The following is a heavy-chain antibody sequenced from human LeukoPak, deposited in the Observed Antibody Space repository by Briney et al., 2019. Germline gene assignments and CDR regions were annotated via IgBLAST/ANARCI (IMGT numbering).Heavy chain of an antibody. CDR1: GGSISSYY. V-gene: IGHV4-59*08. D-gene: IGHD6-13*01. Sequence: SETLSLTCTVSGGSISSYYWSWIRQPPGKGLEWIGYIYYSGSTNYNPSLKSRVTISVDTSKNQFSLKLSSVTAADTAVYYCAREQQLVQGIDYWGQGTLVTVSS. CDR3: AREQQLVQGIDY. J-gene: IGHJ4*02. CDR2: IYYSGST.